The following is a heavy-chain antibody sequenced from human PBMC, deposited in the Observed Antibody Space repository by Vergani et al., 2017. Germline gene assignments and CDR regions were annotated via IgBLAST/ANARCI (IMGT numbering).Heavy chain of an antibody. Sequence: EVQLVESGGGLVQPGGSLRLSCSASGFPFSSYAMHWVCPAPGKGLEYVSAISSNGGSTYYADSVKGRFTISRDNSKNTLYLQMSSLRAEDTAVYYCVKEGAVVTPAYYYFDYWGQGTLVTVSS. CDR2: ISSNGGST. CDR3: VKEGAVVTPAYYYFDY. V-gene: IGHV3-64D*06. J-gene: IGHJ4*02. D-gene: IGHD4-23*01. CDR1: GFPFSSYA.